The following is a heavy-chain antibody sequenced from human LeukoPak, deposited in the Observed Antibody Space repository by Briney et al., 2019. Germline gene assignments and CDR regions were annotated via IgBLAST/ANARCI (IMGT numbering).Heavy chain of an antibody. CDR2: ISDSGGDT. V-gene: IGHV3-23*01. D-gene: IGHD2/OR15-2a*01. CDR3: AKGRLLDDF. CDR1: GFSFSNYA. J-gene: IGHJ4*02. Sequence: GGSLRLSCLAPGFSFSNYAMTWVRQAPGKGPEWVSSISDSGGDTYYAESVKGRFTISRDNSKNALYLQMNSLTVEDTAVYFCAKGRLLDDFWGQGTLATVSS.